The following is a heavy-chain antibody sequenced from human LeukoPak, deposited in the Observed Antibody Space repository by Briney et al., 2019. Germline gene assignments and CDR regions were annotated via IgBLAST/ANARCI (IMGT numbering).Heavy chain of an antibody. CDR2: IIPIFGSA. V-gene: IGHV1-69*06. D-gene: IGHD3-10*01. CDR3: ARDYYGSGSYHYVR. CDR1: GGTFSSYA. J-gene: IGHJ4*02. Sequence: SVKVSCKASGGTFSSYAISWVRQAPGQGLEWMGGIIPIFGSATYAQKFQGRVTITADKSTSTAYMELSSLRSEDTAVYYCARDYYGSGSYHYVRWGQGTLVTVSS.